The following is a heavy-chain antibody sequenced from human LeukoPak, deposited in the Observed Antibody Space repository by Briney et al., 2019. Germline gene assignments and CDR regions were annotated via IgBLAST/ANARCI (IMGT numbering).Heavy chain of an antibody. CDR2: IIPIFGTA. CDR3: ARELTLQNYYGMDV. D-gene: IGHD4-11*01. J-gene: IGHJ6*02. CDR1: GGTFSSYA. V-gene: IGHV1-69*13. Sequence: ASVKVSCKASGGTFSSYAISWVRQAPGQGLEWMGGIIPIFGTANYAQKFQGRVTITADESTSTVYMELSSLRSEDTAVYYCARELTLQNYYGMDVWGQGTTVTVSS.